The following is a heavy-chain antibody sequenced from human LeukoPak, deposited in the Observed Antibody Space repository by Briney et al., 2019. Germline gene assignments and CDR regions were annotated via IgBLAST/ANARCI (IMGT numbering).Heavy chain of an antibody. CDR2: IKQDGSEK. CDR3: AREGTRRSMDV. J-gene: IGHJ6*04. Sequence: GGSLRLSCAASGFTLSSYWMSWVRQVPGKGLESVANIKQDGSEKYYVDSVKGRFTVSRANAKNSLYLQMNSLRAEDTAVYYCAREGTRRSMDVWGKGTTVTVSS. V-gene: IGHV3-7*03. CDR1: GFTLSSYW. D-gene: IGHD3-10*01.